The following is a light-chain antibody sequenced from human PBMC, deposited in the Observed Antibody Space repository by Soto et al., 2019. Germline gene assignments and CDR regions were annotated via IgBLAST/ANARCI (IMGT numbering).Light chain of an antibody. CDR1: SSDVGGYNY. CDR3: SSYTICSPLV. Sequence: QSALTQPASVSGSPGQSITISCTGTSSDVGGYNYVSWYQQQPGKAPKLIIYDVNNRPSGVSNRFSGSKSGNTASLTISGLQAEDEADYYCSSYTICSPLVFGGGTKVTVL. V-gene: IGLV2-14*03. CDR2: DVN. J-gene: IGLJ2*01.